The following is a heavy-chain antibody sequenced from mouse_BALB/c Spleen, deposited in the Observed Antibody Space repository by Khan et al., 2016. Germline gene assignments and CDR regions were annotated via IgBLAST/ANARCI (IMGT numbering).Heavy chain of an antibody. J-gene: IGHJ1*01. CDR2: ISYSGRT. V-gene: IGHV3-2*02. CDR1: GYSITSDYA. Sequence: EVQLQESGPGLVKPSQSLSLTCTVTGYSITSDYAWNWIRQFPGNKLEWMGYISYSGRTSYNPSLKSRISIHRDTSKHQFFLQLNSVTTEDTATYYCARSLVAARYFDVWGAGTTVTVSS. D-gene: IGHD1-1*01. CDR3: ARSLVAARYFDV.